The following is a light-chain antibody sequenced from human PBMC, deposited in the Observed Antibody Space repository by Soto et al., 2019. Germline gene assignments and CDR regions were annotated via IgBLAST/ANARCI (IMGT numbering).Light chain of an antibody. V-gene: IGLV3-21*04. J-gene: IGLJ1*01. CDR1: NIGSKS. Sequence: SYELTQPPSVSVAPGKTARITCGGNNIGSKSVHWYQQKPGQAPVLVIYYDSDRPSGIPERFSGSNSGNTATLTISRVEAGDEADYYCQVCDSSSDHPISVFGTGTKVTVL. CDR3: QVCDSSSDHPISV. CDR2: YDS.